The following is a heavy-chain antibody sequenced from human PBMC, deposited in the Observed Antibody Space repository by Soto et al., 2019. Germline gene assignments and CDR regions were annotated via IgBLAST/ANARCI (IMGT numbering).Heavy chain of an antibody. CDR3: ARGRYYDFWSQEFYYYGMDA. CDR1: GDSVSSNSAA. D-gene: IGHD3-3*01. V-gene: IGHV6-1*01. Sequence: PSQTLSLTCAISGDSVSSNSAAWNWIRQSPARGREWLGRTYYRSKWYNDYAVSVKSRITINPDTSKNQFSLQLNSVTPEDTAVYYCARGRYYDFWSQEFYYYGMDAWGQGTTVTVSS. CDR2: TYYRSKWYN. J-gene: IGHJ6*02.